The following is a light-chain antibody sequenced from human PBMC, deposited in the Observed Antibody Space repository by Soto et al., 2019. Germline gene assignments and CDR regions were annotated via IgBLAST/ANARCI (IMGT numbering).Light chain of an antibody. V-gene: IGKV2-28*01. Sequence: DIVMPQSPLSLPVTPGEPASISCRSSQSLLHSNGYNYLDWYLQKPGQSPQLLIYLGSNRASGATDRFSGSGSGTDFTLKISRVEAEDVRVYYCLQALHTPPWTFGQGTKVEIK. J-gene: IGKJ1*01. CDR2: LGS. CDR3: LQALHTPPWT. CDR1: QSLLHSNGYNY.